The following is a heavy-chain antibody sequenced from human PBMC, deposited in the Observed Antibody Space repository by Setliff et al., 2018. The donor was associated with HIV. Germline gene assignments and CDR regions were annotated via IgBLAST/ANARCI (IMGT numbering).Heavy chain of an antibody. CDR3: AKDLVEGVDSTSYYYVMDV. Sequence: PGGSLRLSCAASGISFNDYYMYWIRQAPGKGLEWVSCISGSSNTIHYADSVKGRFTISRDNAKKSLYLEMNNLKVEDTAVYYCAKDLVEGVDSTSYYYVMDVWGQGTTVTVSS. V-gene: IGHV3-11*04. D-gene: IGHD3-3*01. CDR1: GISFNDYY. J-gene: IGHJ6*02. CDR2: ISGSSNTI.